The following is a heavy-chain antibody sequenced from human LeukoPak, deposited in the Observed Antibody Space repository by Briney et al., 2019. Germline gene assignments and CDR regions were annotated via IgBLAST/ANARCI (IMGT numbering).Heavy chain of an antibody. Sequence: SETLSLTCAVSGDSITSGHYWGWIRQPPGKGLEWIGSIYHSGKTYYNPSLKSRVTISVDTSKNQFSLKLTSVTAADTAVYYCAASSSSSGYFDYWGQGTLVTVSS. CDR3: AASSSSSGYFDY. D-gene: IGHD6-6*01. CDR2: IYHSGKT. V-gene: IGHV4-38-2*01. CDR1: GDSITSGHY. J-gene: IGHJ4*02.